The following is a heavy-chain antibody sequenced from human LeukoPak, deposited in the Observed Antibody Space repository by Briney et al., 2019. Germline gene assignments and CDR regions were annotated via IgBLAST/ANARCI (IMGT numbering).Heavy chain of an antibody. J-gene: IGHJ4*02. CDR1: GFTFSSYA. CDR3: AREGTMVRGVLDY. Sequence: LRLSCAASGFTFSSYAMSWVRQPPGKGLEWIGYIYYSGSTYYNPSLKSRVTISVDTSKNQFSLKLSSVTAADTAVYYCAREGTMVRGVLDYWGQGTLVTVSS. V-gene: IGHV4-30-4*08. CDR2: IYYSGST. D-gene: IGHD3-10*01.